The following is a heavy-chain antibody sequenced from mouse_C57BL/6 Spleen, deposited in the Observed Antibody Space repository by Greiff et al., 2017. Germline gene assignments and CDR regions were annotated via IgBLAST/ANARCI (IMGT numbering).Heavy chain of an antibody. CDR3: AREDYYGSSYYGYFDV. D-gene: IGHD1-1*01. J-gene: IGHJ1*03. V-gene: IGHV1-56*01. CDR2: IFPGGGSS. Sequence: QVQLQQSGPELVRPGASVKLSCTAPGYTFTSLWMQWVRQRPGQGLEWIGEIFPGGGSSSYNEKFKGKATLTVDTSSSTAYMQLSSLTSEDSAVYVCAREDYYGSSYYGYFDVWGTGTTVTVSS. CDR1: GYTFTSLW.